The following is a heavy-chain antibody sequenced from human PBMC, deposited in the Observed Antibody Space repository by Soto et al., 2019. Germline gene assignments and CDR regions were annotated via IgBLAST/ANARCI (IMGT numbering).Heavy chain of an antibody. V-gene: IGHV3-33*01. D-gene: IGHD5-12*01. Sequence: PGGSLRLSSAASGFTFSSYGMHWVSKAPGKGLERVAVIWYDGSNKYYADSVKGRFTISRDNSKNTLYLQMNSLRAEDTAVYYCARDWGNGYSGYAWAFDIWGQGTMVTVSS. CDR2: IWYDGSNK. CDR3: ARDWGNGYSGYAWAFDI. J-gene: IGHJ3*02. CDR1: GFTFSSYG.